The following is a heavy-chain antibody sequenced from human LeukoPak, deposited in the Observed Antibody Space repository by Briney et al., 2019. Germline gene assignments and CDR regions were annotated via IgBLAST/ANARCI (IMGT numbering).Heavy chain of an antibody. CDR2: IYYSGST. Sequence: SETLSLTCTVTGGTISSGSYYWGWIRQPPGKGLECIGSIYYSGSTYYKPSLNSRVTISLDTSKNQFSLKLSSVTAADTAVYYCARAYSPPQWSPFDYWGQGTLVTVSS. V-gene: IGHV4-39*07. J-gene: IGHJ4*02. D-gene: IGHD6-13*01. CDR1: GGTISSGSYY. CDR3: ARAYSPPQWSPFDY.